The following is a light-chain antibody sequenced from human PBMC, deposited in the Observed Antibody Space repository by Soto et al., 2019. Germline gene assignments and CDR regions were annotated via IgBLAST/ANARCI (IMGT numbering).Light chain of an antibody. CDR1: NIGGTR. J-gene: IGLJ3*02. CDR2: DDS. Sequence: SYELTQPPSVSVAPGRTARIPCGGNNIGGTRVHWYQQKPGQAPVLVVYDDSDRPSGIPERFSGSNSGNTATLTISGVEATDEADFYCLVWDFSSDRWVFGGGTKLTVL. CDR3: LVWDFSSDRWV. V-gene: IGLV3-21*02.